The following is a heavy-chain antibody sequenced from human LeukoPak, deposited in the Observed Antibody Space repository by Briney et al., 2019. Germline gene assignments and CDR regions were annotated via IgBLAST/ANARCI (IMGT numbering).Heavy chain of an antibody. D-gene: IGHD6-19*01. J-gene: IGHJ4*02. CDR2: MNPENGNT. CDR1: GYTFSSND. Sequence: ASVKVSCKASGYTFSSNDINWVRQATGQGLEWMGCMNPENGNTGYAEKFQGRVTLTRDTSINTAYMELSSLGSEDTAVYYCARRYAGGWTDHWGQGTLVTVSS. V-gene: IGHV1-8*01. CDR3: ARRYAGGWTDH.